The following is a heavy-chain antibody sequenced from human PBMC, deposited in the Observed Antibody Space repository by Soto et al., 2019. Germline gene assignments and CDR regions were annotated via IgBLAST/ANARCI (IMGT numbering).Heavy chain of an antibody. V-gene: IGHV2-5*02. Sequence: QIPLKESGPTLVKPTQTLTLTCTFSGFSLSTSGVGVGWIRQPPGKALEWLALIYWDDDKRYTPSLKSRLTITKDTSKHQAVLTMTNMDPVDTATYYCAHVQLDYYDSSGYFGPVDYWGQGTLVTVSS. D-gene: IGHD3-22*01. J-gene: IGHJ4*02. CDR3: AHVQLDYYDSSGYFGPVDY. CDR1: GFSLSTSGVG. CDR2: IYWDDDK.